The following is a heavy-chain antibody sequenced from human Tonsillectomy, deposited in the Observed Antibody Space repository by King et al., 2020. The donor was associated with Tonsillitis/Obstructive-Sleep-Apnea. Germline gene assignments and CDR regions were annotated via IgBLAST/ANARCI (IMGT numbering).Heavy chain of an antibody. CDR3: AAAYYYDSSCYLPPFDF. Sequence: QLVQSGPEVKKPGTSVKVSCKASGFTFTSSAMQWVRQARGQRLEWIGWIFVGSGNTNYAQKFQERVTITRDMSTSTAYMELSSLRYEDTAVYYCAAAYYYDSSCYLPPFDFWGQGTLVTVSS. CDR2: IFVGSGNT. J-gene: IGHJ4*02. V-gene: IGHV1-58*02. CDR1: GFTFTSSA. D-gene: IGHD3-22*01.